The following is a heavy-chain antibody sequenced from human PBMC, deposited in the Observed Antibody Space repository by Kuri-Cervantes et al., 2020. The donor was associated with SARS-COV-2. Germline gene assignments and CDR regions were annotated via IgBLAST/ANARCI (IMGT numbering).Heavy chain of an antibody. D-gene: IGHD4-17*01. J-gene: IGHJ3*01. CDR3: AKDPNGDYVGAFDF. Sequence: GESLKISCAASGFTFSDHYMDWVRQAPGKGLEWVSVIGGSGVRTNYADSVKGRFTISRDNFKNTLYLQMNNLRAEDTAVYYCAKDPNGDYVGAFDFWGQGTLVTVSS. CDR1: GFTFSDHY. V-gene: IGHV3-23*01. CDR2: IGGSGVRT.